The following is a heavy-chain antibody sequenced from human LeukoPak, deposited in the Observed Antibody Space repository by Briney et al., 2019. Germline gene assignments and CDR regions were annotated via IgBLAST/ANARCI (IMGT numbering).Heavy chain of an antibody. D-gene: IGHD6-19*01. CDR2: IKQDGTGK. CDR3: AKSAYSTAWYVGY. CDR1: GFTFSSYS. J-gene: IGHJ4*02. V-gene: IGHV3-7*03. Sequence: GGSLRLSCVVSGFTFSSYSMSWVRQAPGKGLEWVANIKQDGTGKYYVDSVKGRFTISRDNAKKSLYLQMNSLRAEDTAVYYCAKSAYSTAWYVGYWGQGTLVTVSS.